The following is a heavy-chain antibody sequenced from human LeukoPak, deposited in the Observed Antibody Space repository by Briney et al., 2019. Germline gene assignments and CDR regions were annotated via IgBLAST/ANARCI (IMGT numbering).Heavy chain of an antibody. Sequence: AASVKVSCKASGGTFSSYAISWMRQAPGQGLEWMGRIIPILGIANYAQKFQGRVTITADKSTSTAYMELSSLRSEDTAVYYCARVLAGTLVSGAYGMDVWGQGTTVTVSS. CDR1: GGTFSSYA. CDR3: ARVLAGTLVSGAYGMDV. J-gene: IGHJ6*02. V-gene: IGHV1-69*04. D-gene: IGHD2-21*02. CDR2: IIPILGIA.